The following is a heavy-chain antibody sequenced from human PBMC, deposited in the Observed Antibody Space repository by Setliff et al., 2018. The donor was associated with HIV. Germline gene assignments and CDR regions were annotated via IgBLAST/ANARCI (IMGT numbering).Heavy chain of an antibody. D-gene: IGHD2-2*01. V-gene: IGHV4-39*07. CDR3: ARVPVLPAPRFDY. CDR1: GGSISSSSYY. CDR2: IYHSGST. Sequence: SETLSLTCTVSGGSISSSSYYWGWIRQPPGKGLEWIGSIYHSGSTYYNPSLKSRVTISVDTSKNQFSLKLGSVTAADTALYFCARVPVLPAPRFDYWGQGTLVTVSS. J-gene: IGHJ4*02.